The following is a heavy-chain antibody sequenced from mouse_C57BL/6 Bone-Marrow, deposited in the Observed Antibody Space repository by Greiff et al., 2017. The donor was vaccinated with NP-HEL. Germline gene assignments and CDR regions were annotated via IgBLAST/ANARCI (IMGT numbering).Heavy chain of an antibody. CDR1: GYTFTSYG. D-gene: IGHD4-1*01. Sequence: VQLVESGAELARPGASVKLSCKASGYTFTSYGISWVKQRTGQGLEWIGEIYPRSGNTYYNEKFKGKATLTADKSSSTAYMELRSLTSEDSAVYFCARHWDGRLVAYWGQGTLVTVSA. V-gene: IGHV1-81*01. CDR3: ARHWDGRLVAY. J-gene: IGHJ3*01. CDR2: IYPRSGNT.